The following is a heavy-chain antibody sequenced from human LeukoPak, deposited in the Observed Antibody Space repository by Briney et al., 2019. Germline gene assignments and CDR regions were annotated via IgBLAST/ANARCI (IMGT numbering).Heavy chain of an antibody. V-gene: IGHV1-8*02. J-gene: IGHJ6*02. CDR1: GGTFSSYA. Sequence: ASVKVSCKASGGTFSSYAISWVRQATGQGLEWMGWMNPNSGNTGYAQKFQGRVSMTRNTSISTAYMELSSLRSEDTAVYYCARGSTMVRGVNPLGNYGMNVWGQGATLTVSS. CDR2: MNPNSGNT. D-gene: IGHD3-10*01. CDR3: ARGSTMVRGVNPLGNYGMNV.